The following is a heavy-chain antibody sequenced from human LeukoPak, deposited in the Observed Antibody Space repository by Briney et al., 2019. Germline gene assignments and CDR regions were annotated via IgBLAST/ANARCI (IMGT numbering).Heavy chain of an antibody. CDR1: GFTFSDYY. J-gene: IGHJ4*02. CDR2: ISSSSSYT. D-gene: IGHD6-19*01. V-gene: IGHV3-11*05. Sequence: GGSLRLSCAASGFTFSDYYMSWIRQAPGKGLEWVSYISSSSSYTNYADSVKGRFTISRDNAKNSLYLQMNSLRAEDTAVYYCARDGGGDSSGWYPVYWGQGTLVTASS. CDR3: ARDGGGDSSGWYPVY.